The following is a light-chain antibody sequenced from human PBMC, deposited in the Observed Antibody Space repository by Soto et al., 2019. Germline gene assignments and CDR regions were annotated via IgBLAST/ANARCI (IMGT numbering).Light chain of an antibody. CDR3: RHRSNWPPYT. CDR1: QSVSSY. J-gene: IGKJ2*01. Sequence: EIVLTQSPATLSLSPGERATLSCRASQSVSSYLAWYQQKPGQALRLLIYDASNRASGIPSRFRGSGSGTDFTLTISSLEPEDFAVYYCRHRSNWPPYTFGQGTKLEMK. V-gene: IGKV3-11*01. CDR2: DAS.